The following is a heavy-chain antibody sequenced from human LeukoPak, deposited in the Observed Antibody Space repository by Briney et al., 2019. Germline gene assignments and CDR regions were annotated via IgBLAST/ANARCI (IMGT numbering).Heavy chain of an antibody. V-gene: IGHV3-66*02. J-gene: IGHJ6*03. CDR2: IYSGGTT. D-gene: IGHD2-8*01. Sequence: GGSLRLSCAASGFTVSNNYLHWVRQAPGKGLEWVSVIYSGGTTYYANSVKGRFSISRDSSKNILYLQMNSLRAEDTAVYYCAKDRCSNGVGCYYYYMDVWGKGTTVTISS. CDR1: GFTVSNNY. CDR3: AKDRCSNGVGCYYYYMDV.